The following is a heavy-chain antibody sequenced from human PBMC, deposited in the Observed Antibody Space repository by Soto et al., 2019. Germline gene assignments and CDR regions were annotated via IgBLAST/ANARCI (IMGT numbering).Heavy chain of an antibody. CDR3: ARSVAVPGAHIDY. V-gene: IGHV4-59*01. CDR1: GGSISGSY. J-gene: IGHJ4*02. D-gene: IGHD6-19*01. Sequence: MASETLSLTCSVSGGSISGSYWSWIRQSPGKGLEWLGYVYYTGSTNYSPSLRSRVSISVDTSKNEFSLRLSSVTAADTAVYFCARSVAVPGAHIDYWGQGTQVTVSS. CDR2: VYYTGST.